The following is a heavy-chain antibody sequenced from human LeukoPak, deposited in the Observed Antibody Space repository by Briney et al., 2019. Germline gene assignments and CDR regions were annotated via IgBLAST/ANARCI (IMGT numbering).Heavy chain of an antibody. J-gene: IGHJ5*02. V-gene: IGHV4-39*07. CDR3: ARGGSGTYHNWFDP. Sequence: SETLSLTCTVSGGSISSSSYYWGWIRQPPGKGLEWIGSIYYSGSTYYNPSLKSRVTISVDTSKNQFSLQLTSVTAADTAVYYCARGGSGTYHNWFDPWGQGTLVTVSS. D-gene: IGHD3-10*01. CDR1: GGSISSSSYY. CDR2: IYYSGST.